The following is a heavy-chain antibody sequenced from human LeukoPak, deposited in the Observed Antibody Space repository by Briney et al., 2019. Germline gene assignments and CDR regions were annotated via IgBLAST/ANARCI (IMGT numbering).Heavy chain of an antibody. V-gene: IGHV1-58*01. D-gene: IGHD1-26*01. CDR3: AADWPRVGASD. CDR1: GFTFTSSA. Sequence: ASVKVSCKASGFTFTSSAVQWVRQARGQRLEWIGWIVVGSGNTNYAQKFQERVAITRDMSTSTAYMELSSLRSEDTAVYYCAADWPRVGASDWGQXTXVTVSS. CDR2: IVVGSGNT. J-gene: IGHJ1*01.